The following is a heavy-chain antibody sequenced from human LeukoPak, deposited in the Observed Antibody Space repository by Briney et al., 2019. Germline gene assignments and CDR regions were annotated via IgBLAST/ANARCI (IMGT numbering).Heavy chain of an antibody. D-gene: IGHD5-24*01. V-gene: IGHV4-59*08. CDR2: IYYSGST. J-gene: IGHJ4*02. CDR3: ARHPKGGDGXIAYFDY. CDR1: GGSISSYY. Sequence: SETLSLTCTVSGGSISSYYWSWIRQPPGKGLEWIGYIYYSGSTNYNPSLKSRVTISVDTSKNQFSLKLSSVTAADTAVYYCARHPKGGDGXIAYFDYWGQGTLVTVSS.